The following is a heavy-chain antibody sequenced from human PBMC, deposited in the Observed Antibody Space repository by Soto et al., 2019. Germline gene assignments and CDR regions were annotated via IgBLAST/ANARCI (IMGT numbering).Heavy chain of an antibody. Sequence: AGGSLRLSCAASGFTFSAHYMDWVRQAPGKGLEWVGRIKNKANSYTTEYAASVEGRFTISREDSQNSLYLQMNSLKTEDTAVYYCVRVSLLGASGGRYFAFCGHGSQVTVSA. D-gene: IGHD1-26*01. J-gene: IGHJ4*01. CDR1: GFTFSAHY. V-gene: IGHV3-72*01. CDR2: IKNKANSYTT. CDR3: VRVSLLGASGGRYFAF.